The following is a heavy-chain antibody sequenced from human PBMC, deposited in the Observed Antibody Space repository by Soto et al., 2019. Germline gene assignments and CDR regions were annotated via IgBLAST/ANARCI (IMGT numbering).Heavy chain of an antibody. Sequence: EVQLLESGGGSVQPGGSLMLSCAASGFTFSSYSLSWLRQAPGKGLEWVSGISGSGQTTHYKDSVKGRFTISRDNFRNTLYLQVNSLRDQDTAIYIRAKSRGDSWTTYFFDSWGQGALVTVSS. D-gene: IGHD4-4*01. J-gene: IGHJ4*02. CDR1: GFTFSSYS. CDR3: AKSRGDSWTTYFFDS. CDR2: ISGSGQTT. V-gene: IGHV3-23*01.